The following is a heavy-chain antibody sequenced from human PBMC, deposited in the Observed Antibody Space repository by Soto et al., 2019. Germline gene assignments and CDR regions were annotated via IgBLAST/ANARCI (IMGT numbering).Heavy chain of an antibody. D-gene: IGHD7-27*01. CDR3: VRVTGAERH. J-gene: IGHJ4*02. CDR2: IYNHGQI. CDR1: GFIVSRCH. V-gene: IGHV3-53*01. Sequence: EVQLVESGGGLTQPGGSLRLSCVVSGFIVSRCHMMWVRQAPGKGLEGVSVIYNHGQINYVDPVKGRFTIARDNSKNTIYLQMNSLKVEDTAVYYCVRVTGAERHWGQGALVTVSS.